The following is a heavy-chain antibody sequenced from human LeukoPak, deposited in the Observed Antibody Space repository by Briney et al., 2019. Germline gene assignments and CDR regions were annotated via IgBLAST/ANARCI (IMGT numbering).Heavy chain of an antibody. CDR1: GASITNDDYY. Sequence: NPSQTLSLTCTVSGASITNDDYYWSWIRQHPGKGLEWIGYIYFSGSTYYNPILKSRASVSVDTSKSQFSLRLTSVTAADTAVYYCARRAPFSNWFDPWGQGTLVIVSS. J-gene: IGHJ5*02. V-gene: IGHV4-31*03. D-gene: IGHD2-2*01. CDR2: IYFSGST. CDR3: ARRAPFSNWFDP.